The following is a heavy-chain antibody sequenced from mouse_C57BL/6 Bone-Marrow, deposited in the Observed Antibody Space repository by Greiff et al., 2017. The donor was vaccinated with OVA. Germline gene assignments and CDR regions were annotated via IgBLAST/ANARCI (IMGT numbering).Heavy chain of an antibody. J-gene: IGHJ4*01. Sequence: EVQRVESGAELVRPGASVKLSCTASGFNIKDDYMHWVKQRPEQGLEWIGWIDPENGDTEYASKFQGKATITADTSSNTAYLQLSSLTSEDTAVYYCTSIYYGNYVAMDYWGQGTSVTVSS. CDR1: GFNIKDDY. CDR3: TSIYYGNYVAMDY. CDR2: IDPENGDT. D-gene: IGHD2-1*01. V-gene: IGHV14-4*01.